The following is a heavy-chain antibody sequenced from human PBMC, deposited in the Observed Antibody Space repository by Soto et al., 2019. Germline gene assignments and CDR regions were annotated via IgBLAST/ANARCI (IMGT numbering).Heavy chain of an antibody. CDR1: GGTFSSYA. CDR2: IIPIFGTA. Sequence: ASVKVSCKASGGTFSSYAISWVRQAPGQGLEWMGGIIPIFGTANYAQKFQGGVTITADESTSTAYMELSSLRSEDTAVYYCARGYYYGSGSYYNRSYYGMGVWGQGTTVTVS. D-gene: IGHD3-10*01. CDR3: ARGYYYGSGSYYNRSYYGMGV. J-gene: IGHJ6*02. V-gene: IGHV1-69*13.